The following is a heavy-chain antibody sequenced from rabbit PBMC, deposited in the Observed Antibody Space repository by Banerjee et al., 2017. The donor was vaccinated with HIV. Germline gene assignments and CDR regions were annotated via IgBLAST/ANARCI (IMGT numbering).Heavy chain of an antibody. D-gene: IGHD6-1*01. J-gene: IGHJ4*01. CDR2: IYTSSGTT. Sequence: QSLEESGGDLVKPGASLTLTCTASGFSFSSSYYMCWVRQDPGKGLEWIACIYTSSGTTDYASWVNGRFTISLDNAQNAVFLQMTSLTAADTATYFCARAAGYAGYGYATGFNLWGPGTLVTFS. CDR1: GFSFSSSYY. CDR3: ARAAGYAGYGYATGFNL. V-gene: IGHV1S40*01.